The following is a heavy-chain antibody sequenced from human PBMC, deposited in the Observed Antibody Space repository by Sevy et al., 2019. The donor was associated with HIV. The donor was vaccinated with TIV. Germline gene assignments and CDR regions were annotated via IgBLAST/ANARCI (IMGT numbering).Heavy chain of an antibody. CDR2: INHSGST. CDR1: GGSFSGYY. CDR3: ARGFGYSYGHLYYFDY. Sequence: SETLSLTCAVYGGSFSGYYWSWIRQPPGKGLEWIGEINHSGSTNYNPSLKSRVTISVDTSKNQFSLKLSSVTAADTAVYYCARGFGYSYGHLYYFDYWGQRTLVTVSS. J-gene: IGHJ4*02. V-gene: IGHV4-34*01. D-gene: IGHD5-18*01.